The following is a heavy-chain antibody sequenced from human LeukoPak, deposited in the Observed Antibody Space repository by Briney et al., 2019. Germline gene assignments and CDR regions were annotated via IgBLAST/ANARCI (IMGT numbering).Heavy chain of an antibody. CDR3: ARGPYSGSYYFDY. Sequence: PGGSLRLSCAASGFIFSSYGMSWVRQAPGKGLEWVSAISGSGGSTYYADSVKGRFTISRDNSKNTLYLQMGSLRAEDMAVYYCARGPYSGSYYFDYWGQGTLVTVSS. J-gene: IGHJ4*02. CDR1: GFIFSSYG. D-gene: IGHD1-26*01. CDR2: ISGSGGST. V-gene: IGHV3-23*01.